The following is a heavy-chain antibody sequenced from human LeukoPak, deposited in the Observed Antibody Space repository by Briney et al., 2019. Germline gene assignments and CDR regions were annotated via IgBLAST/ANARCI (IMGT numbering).Heavy chain of an antibody. D-gene: IGHD3-10*01. CDR2: IHTGGTT. J-gene: IGHJ4*02. CDR3: ARVWFGYFFQ. V-gene: IGHV3-53*01. Sequence: PGGSLRLSCVASGFDISYNYVGWVRRAPGKGLEWVSVIHTGGTTHYADSVKGRFTISKDNSNNTVYLQMNSVRVEDTAVYYCARVWFGYFFQWGQGALVTVSS. CDR1: GFDISYNY.